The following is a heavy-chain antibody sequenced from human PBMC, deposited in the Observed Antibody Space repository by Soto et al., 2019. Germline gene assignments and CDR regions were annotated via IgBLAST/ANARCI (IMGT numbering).Heavy chain of an antibody. J-gene: IGHJ6*02. Sequence: ASVKVSCKASGYTFTSYAMHWVRQAPGQRLEWMGWINAGNGNTKYSQKFQGRVTITRDTSASTAYMELSSLRSEDTAVYYCARPNVDKAMVSYYGMDVWGQGTTVTVSS. CDR2: INAGNGNT. CDR3: ARPNVDKAMVSYYGMDV. V-gene: IGHV1-3*01. CDR1: GYTFTSYA. D-gene: IGHD5-18*01.